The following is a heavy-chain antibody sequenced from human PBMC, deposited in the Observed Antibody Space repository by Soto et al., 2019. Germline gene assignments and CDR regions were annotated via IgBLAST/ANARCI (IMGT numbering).Heavy chain of an antibody. D-gene: IGHD3-3*01. CDR2: IKQEGSEK. V-gene: IGHV3-7*03. J-gene: IGHJ6*02. Sequence: DVQLVESVGGLVQPGGSLRLSCAASAFTFSSYWMSWVRQAPGRGLEWVANIKQEGSEKSYVDSVKGRFTISRDNAKNSLYLQMNSLRAEDAAVYYCARGSQGHYDLHYGVDVWGQGTTVTVSS. CDR3: ARGSQGHYDLHYGVDV. CDR1: AFTFSSYW.